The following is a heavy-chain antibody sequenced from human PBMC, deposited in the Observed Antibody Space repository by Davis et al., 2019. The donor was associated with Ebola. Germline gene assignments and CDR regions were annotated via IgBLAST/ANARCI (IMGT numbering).Heavy chain of an antibody. CDR3: ARESVYYDSSGYQYYFDY. D-gene: IGHD3-22*01. V-gene: IGHV3-48*03. CDR1: GFTFSSYE. J-gene: IGHJ4*02. CDR2: ISSSGSTI. Sequence: PGGSLRLSCAASGFTFSSYEMNWVRQAPGKGLEWVSYISSSGSTIYYADSVKGRFTISRDNAKNSLYLQMNSLRAEDTAVYYCARESVYYDSSGYQYYFDYWGQGTLVTVSS.